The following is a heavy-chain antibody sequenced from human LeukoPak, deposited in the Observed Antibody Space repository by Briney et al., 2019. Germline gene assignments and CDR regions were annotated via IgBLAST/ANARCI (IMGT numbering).Heavy chain of an antibody. CDR1: GGSISSSDYY. V-gene: IGHV4-39*02. CDR2: IYYSGST. D-gene: IGHD2-15*01. Sequence: SEALSLTCTVSGGSISSSDYYWGWIRQPPGKGLEWIGSIYYSGSTYYNPSLKSRVTISVDTSKNYFSLRLSSVTAADTAMFYCARLTIAANAFDIWGQGTMVTVSS. CDR3: ARLTIAANAFDI. J-gene: IGHJ3*02.